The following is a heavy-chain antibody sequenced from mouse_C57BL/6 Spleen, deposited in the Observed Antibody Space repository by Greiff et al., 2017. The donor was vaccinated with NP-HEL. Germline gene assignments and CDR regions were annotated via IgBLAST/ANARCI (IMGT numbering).Heavy chain of an antibody. CDR1: GFTFSSYT. J-gene: IGHJ1*03. V-gene: IGHV5-9*01. CDR2: ISGGGGNT. D-gene: IGHD2-1*01. Sequence: EVQLVESGGGLVKPGGSLKLSCAASGFTFSSYTMSWVRQTPEKRLEWVATISGGGGNTYYPDSVKGRFTISRDNAKNTLYLQMSSLRSEDTALYYCASSGNYAYWYFDVWGTGTTVTVSS. CDR3: ASSGNYAYWYFDV.